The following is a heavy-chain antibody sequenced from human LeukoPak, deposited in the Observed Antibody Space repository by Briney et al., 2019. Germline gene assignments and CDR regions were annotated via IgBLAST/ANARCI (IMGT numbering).Heavy chain of an antibody. Sequence: PGGSLRLSCAASGFTFSSYWMHWVRQAPGKGLVWVSRINSDGGSTSYADSVKGRFTISRDNPKNTLYLQMNSLRPGDTAVYYCTRVRSSGWSYFDYWGQGTLVSVSS. CDR3: TRVRSSGWSYFDY. CDR2: INSDGGST. J-gene: IGHJ4*02. V-gene: IGHV3-74*01. D-gene: IGHD6-19*01. CDR1: GFTFSSYW.